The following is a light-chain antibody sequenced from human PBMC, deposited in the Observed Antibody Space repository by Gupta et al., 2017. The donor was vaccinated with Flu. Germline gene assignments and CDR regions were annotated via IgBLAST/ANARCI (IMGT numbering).Light chain of an antibody. V-gene: IGLV3-25*01. J-gene: IGLJ3*02. Sequence: KHTEMPSGIPERFSGSTSGTTVTLTISAVQAEDEAVYYCQSADSSGSYEAFGGGTKLTVL. CDR2: KHT. CDR3: QSADSSGSYEA.